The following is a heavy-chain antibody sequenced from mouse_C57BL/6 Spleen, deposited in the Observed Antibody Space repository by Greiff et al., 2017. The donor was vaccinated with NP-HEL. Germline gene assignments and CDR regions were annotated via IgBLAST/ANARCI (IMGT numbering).Heavy chain of an antibody. Sequence: VQGVESGPGLVQPSQSLSITCTVSGFSLTSYGVHWVRQSPGKGLEWLGVIWSGGSTDYNAAFISRLSISKDNSKSQVFFKMNSLQADDTAIYYCARGTTVVAVSWYFDVWGTGTTVTVSS. V-gene: IGHV2-2*01. CDR2: IWSGGST. CDR3: ARGTTVVAVSWYFDV. CDR1: GFSLTSYG. D-gene: IGHD1-1*01. J-gene: IGHJ1*03.